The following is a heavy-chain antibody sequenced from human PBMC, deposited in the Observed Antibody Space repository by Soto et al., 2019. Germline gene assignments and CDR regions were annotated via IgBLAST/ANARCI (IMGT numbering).Heavy chain of an antibody. CDR1: GGTFSTYT. D-gene: IGHD4-17*01. CDR2: IIPILGIA. Sequence: KVSCKASGGTFSTYTNSWVGQAPGQGLEWMGRIIPILGIANYAQKFQGRVTITADKSTSTAYMELSSLRSEDTAVYYCARGPAYGAESDYWGQGTLVTVSS. CDR3: ARGPAYGAESDY. V-gene: IGHV1-69*02. J-gene: IGHJ4*02.